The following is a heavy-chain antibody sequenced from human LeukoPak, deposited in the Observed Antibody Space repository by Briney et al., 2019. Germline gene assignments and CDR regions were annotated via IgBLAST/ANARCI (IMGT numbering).Heavy chain of an antibody. CDR1: GGTFSSYA. D-gene: IGHD1-14*01. V-gene: IGHV1-69*06. J-gene: IGHJ4*02. CDR2: IIPIFGTA. CDR3: AGDRNRWGGAPGDY. Sequence: SVKVSCKASGGTFSSYAISWVRQAPGQGLEWMGGIIPIFGTANYAQKFQGRVTITADKSTSTAYMELSSLRSDDTAVYYCAGDRNRWGGAPGDYWGQGTLVTVSS.